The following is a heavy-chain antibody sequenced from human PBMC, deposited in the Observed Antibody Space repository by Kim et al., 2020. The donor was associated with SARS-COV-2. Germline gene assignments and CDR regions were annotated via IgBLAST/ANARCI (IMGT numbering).Heavy chain of an antibody. Sequence: SETLSLTCTVSGDSMNTYYWSWIRRPPGKGLEWIGNIYYSGSTTYKSSLMSRVTISIDTSKNRFFLNLNSATPADTAVYGCARGSDPRYFDLWGQGTLVTVSS. CDR1: GDSMNTYY. CDR3: ARGSDPRYFDL. CDR2: IYYSGST. V-gene: IGHV4-59*01. J-gene: IGHJ4*02.